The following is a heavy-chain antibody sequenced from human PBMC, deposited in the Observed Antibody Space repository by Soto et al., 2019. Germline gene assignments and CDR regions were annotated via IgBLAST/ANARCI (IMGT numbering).Heavy chain of an antibody. D-gene: IGHD1-26*01. V-gene: IGHV3-23*01. CDR2: ISGSGGTT. J-gene: IGHJ4*02. Sequence: GGSLRLSCEASGFTFSTYAMSWVRQAPGKGPEWASAISGSGGTTYYAGSVKGRFTLSRDNSKDTLYLQMNSLRAEDTALYFCAKHLSGSDLFDNCGQGT. CDR1: GFTFSTYA. CDR3: AKHLSGSDLFDN.